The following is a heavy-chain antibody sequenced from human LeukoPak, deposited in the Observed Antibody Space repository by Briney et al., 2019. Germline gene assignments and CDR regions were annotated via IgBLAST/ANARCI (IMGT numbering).Heavy chain of an antibody. V-gene: IGHV3-9*01. CDR1: GFTFDDYA. CDR2: ISWNSGSI. J-gene: IGHJ4*02. CDR3: AKDIEAYYYDSSGYFAY. Sequence: GGSLRLSCAASGFTFDDYAMHWVRQAPGKGLEWVLGISWNSGSIGYADSVKGRFTISRDNAKNSLYLQMNSLRAEDTALYYCAKDIEAYYYDSSGYFAYWGQGTLVTVSS. D-gene: IGHD3-22*01.